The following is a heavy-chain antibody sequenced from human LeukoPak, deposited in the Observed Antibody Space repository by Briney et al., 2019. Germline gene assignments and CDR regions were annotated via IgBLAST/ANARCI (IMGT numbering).Heavy chain of an antibody. CDR3: ARAPSYYDSSAPTYYYGMDV. CDR1: GGTFSSYA. D-gene: IGHD3-22*01. J-gene: IGHJ6*02. CDR2: IIPIFGTA. Sequence: SVKVSCKASGGTFSSYAISWVRQAPGQGLEWMGGIIPIFGTANYAQKFQGRVTITADESTSTAYMELSSLRSEDTAVYYYARAPSYYDSSAPTYYYGMDVWGQGTTVTVSS. V-gene: IGHV1-69*13.